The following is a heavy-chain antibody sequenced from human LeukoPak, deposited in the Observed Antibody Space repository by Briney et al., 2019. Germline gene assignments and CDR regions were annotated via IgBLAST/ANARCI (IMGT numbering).Heavy chain of an antibody. CDR2: IYPGDSDT. CDR1: GCSFTSYW. D-gene: IGHD6-19*01. Sequence: GGSLKISFQGSGCSFTSYWIGWGREMPGKGLEWRGIIYPGDSDTRYSPSFQGQVTISADKSISTAYLQWSSLNASDTAMYYCARQPGDSSGWFFAYWGQGTLATVSS. J-gene: IGHJ4*02. CDR3: ARQPGDSSGWFFAY. V-gene: IGHV5-51*01.